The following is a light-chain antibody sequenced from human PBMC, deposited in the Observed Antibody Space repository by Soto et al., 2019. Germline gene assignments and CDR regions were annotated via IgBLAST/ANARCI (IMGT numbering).Light chain of an antibody. CDR2: GVS. Sequence: QSALTQPASVSGSPGQSITISCTGTSSDVGGYNYVSWYQQHPGRAPKLMIFGVSNRPSGVSNRFSGSKSGNAASLTIAGLQAEDEADYYCSSYTSSSPLVFGGGTKLTVL. CDR3: SSYTSSSPLV. CDR1: SSDVGGYNY. V-gene: IGLV2-14*01. J-gene: IGLJ2*01.